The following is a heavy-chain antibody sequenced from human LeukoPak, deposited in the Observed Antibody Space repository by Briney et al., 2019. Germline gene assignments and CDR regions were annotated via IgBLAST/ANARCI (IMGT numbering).Heavy chain of an antibody. J-gene: IGHJ6*02. V-gene: IGHV3-11*01. CDR2: ISSSGYTI. CDR1: GCIFSDYY. D-gene: IGHD6-25*01. CDR3: ARDRGLGMDV. Sequence: GGSLRLSCAASGCIFSDYYITWIRQAPGKGLEWVSYISSSGYTIYYADSVKGRFTISRDNTKNSLYLQMNSLRAGDTAVYYCARDRGLGMDVWGQGTPVTVSS.